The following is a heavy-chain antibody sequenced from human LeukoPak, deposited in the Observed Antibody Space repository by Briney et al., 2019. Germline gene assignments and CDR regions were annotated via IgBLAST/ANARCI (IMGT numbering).Heavy chain of an antibody. D-gene: IGHD2-2*02. J-gene: IGHJ6*03. CDR1: GGTFSSYA. V-gene: IGHV1-69*13. Sequence: SVKVSCKASGGTFSSYAISWVRQAPGQGLEWMGGIIPIFGTANYAQKFQGRATITADESTSTAYMELSSLRSEDTAVYYCASANARYCSSTSCYRGANYYYYYMDVWGKGTTVTVSS. CDR2: IIPIFGTA. CDR3: ASANARYCSSTSCYRGANYYYYYMDV.